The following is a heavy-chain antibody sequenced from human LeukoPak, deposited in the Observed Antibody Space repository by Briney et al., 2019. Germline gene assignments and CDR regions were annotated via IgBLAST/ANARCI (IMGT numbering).Heavy chain of an antibody. CDR1: GGSISSGDYY. CDR3: AMSYYDFWSGYYGAFYI. Sequence: PSQTLSLTCTVSGGSISSGDYYWSWIRQPPGKGLEWIGYIYYSGSTYYNPSLKSRVTISVDTSKNQFSLKLSSVTAADTAVYYCAMSYYDFWSGYYGAFYIWGQGTMVTVSS. J-gene: IGHJ3*02. CDR2: IYYSGST. V-gene: IGHV4-30-4*08. D-gene: IGHD3-3*01.